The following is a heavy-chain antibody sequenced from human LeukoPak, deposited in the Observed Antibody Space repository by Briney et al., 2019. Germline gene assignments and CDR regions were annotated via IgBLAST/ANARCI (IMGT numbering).Heavy chain of an antibody. V-gene: IGHV4-34*01. D-gene: IGHD3-10*01. CDR2: IDHTGRS. Sequence: PSETLSLTCAVYGGSFSGHYWTWLRQPPGKGLEWIGEIDHTGRSTYNPSLTSRVTISKDSSKNQFSLSLGSVIAADTAVYFCARGENSGSYFSYFDSWAQGTPVTVSS. CDR3: ARGENSGSYFSYFDS. CDR1: GGSFSGHY. J-gene: IGHJ5*01.